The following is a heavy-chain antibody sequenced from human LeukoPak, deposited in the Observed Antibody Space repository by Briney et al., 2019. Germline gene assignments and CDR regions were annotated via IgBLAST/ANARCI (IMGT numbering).Heavy chain of an antibody. CDR1: GFTFSSYG. CDR2: ISGSGGST. CDR3: AKLTRQHTITMVRGVLDY. Sequence: GGSLRLSCAASGFTFSSYGMSWVRQAPGKRLEWVSAISGSGGSTYYADSVKGRFTISRDNSKNTLYLQMNSLRAEDTAVYYCAKLTRQHTITMVRGVLDYWGQGTLVTVSS. V-gene: IGHV3-23*01. J-gene: IGHJ4*02. D-gene: IGHD3-10*01.